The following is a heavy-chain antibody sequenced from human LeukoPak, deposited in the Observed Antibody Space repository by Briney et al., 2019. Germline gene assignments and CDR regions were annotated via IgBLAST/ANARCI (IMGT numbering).Heavy chain of an antibody. CDR2: IYTGDSDT. Sequence: GESLKISCKGSGYSFTSYWISGVRQMPGKGLEWMENIYTGDSDTRYSRSFQGQVNISADKSISTDSLQWRSLKASDTAMYYCARLGYCGGDCPDYWGQGTLVAVSS. D-gene: IGHD2-21*01. J-gene: IGHJ4*02. CDR1: GYSFTSYW. CDR3: ARLGYCGGDCPDY. V-gene: IGHV5-51*01.